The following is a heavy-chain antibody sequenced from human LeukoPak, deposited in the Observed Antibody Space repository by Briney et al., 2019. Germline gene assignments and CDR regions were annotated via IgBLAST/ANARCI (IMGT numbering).Heavy chain of an antibody. D-gene: IGHD3-10*01. CDR3: ARRLVRGVNDC. CDR2: INHSGST. V-gene: IGHV4-39*07. CDR1: GGSISSSSYY. Sequence: SETLSLTCTVSGGSISSSSYYWSWIRQPPGKGLEWIGEINHSGSTNYNPSLKSRVTISVDTSKNQFSLKLSSVTAADTAVYYCARRLVRGVNDCWGQGTLVTVSS. J-gene: IGHJ4*02.